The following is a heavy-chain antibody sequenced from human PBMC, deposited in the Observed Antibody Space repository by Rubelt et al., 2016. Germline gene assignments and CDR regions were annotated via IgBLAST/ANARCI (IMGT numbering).Heavy chain of an antibody. V-gene: IGHV3-33*01. CDR2: IWYDGTNK. Sequence: SRSGMHWVRQAPGKGLEWVAVIWYDGTNKYYGDSVKGRFTISRDDSKNKLDLQMNSLRVEDTAVYYCARQSCDSIGCKFDDWGQGTLVTVSS. CDR1: SRSG. D-gene: IGHD6-19*01. J-gene: IGHJ4*02. CDR3: ARQSCDSIGCKFDD.